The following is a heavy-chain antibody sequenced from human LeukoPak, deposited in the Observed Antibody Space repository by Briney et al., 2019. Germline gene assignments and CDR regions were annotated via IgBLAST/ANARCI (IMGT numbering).Heavy chain of an antibody. D-gene: IGHD6-13*01. V-gene: IGHV4-31*03. Sequence: SETLSLTCTVSGGSISSGGYYWSWIRQHPGKGLEWIGYIYYSGSTYYNPSLKSRVTISVDTSKNQFSLKLSSVTAADTAVYYCARELAAAFDLWGRGTLVTVSS. CDR2: IYYSGST. CDR1: GGSISSGGYY. CDR3: ARELAAAFDL. J-gene: IGHJ2*01.